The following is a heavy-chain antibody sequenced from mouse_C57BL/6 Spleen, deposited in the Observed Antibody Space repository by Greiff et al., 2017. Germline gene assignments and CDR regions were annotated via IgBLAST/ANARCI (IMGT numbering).Heavy chain of an antibody. CDR3: ARLRYYYGSSYDAMDY. CDR1: GFTFSSYG. Sequence: EVQVVESGGDLVKPGGSLKLSCAASGFTFSSYGMSWVRQTPDKRLEWVATLSSGGSYTYYPDSVKGRFTISRDNAKNTLYLQMSSLKSEDTAMYYCARLRYYYGSSYDAMDYWGQGTSVTVSS. CDR2: LSSGGSYT. D-gene: IGHD1-1*01. J-gene: IGHJ4*01. V-gene: IGHV5-6*01.